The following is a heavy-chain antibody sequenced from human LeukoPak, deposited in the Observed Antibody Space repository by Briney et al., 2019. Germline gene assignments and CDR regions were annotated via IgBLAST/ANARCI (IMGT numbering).Heavy chain of an antibody. CDR3: TRVHYYVSGTSPPRMDV. CDR2: ISYDGSNK. V-gene: IGHV3-30-3*01. CDR1: GFTFSTYA. J-gene: IGHJ6*02. Sequence: GGSLRLSCAVSGFTFSTYAMYWVRQAPGKGLEWVAVISYDGSNKYYADSVKGRFTISRDNSKNKLYLQMYSLRAEDTAVYYCTRVHYYVSGTSPPRMDVWGQGTTVTVSS. D-gene: IGHD3-10*01.